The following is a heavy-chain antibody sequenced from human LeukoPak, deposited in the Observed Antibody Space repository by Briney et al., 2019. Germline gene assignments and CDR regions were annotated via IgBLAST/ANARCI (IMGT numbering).Heavy chain of an antibody. V-gene: IGHV4-39*07. CDR1: GGSISSSSYY. CDR3: AREGRDGYNYADY. Sequence: SSETLSLTCTVSGGSISSSSYYWGWIRQPPGKGLEWIGSIHYSGSTYYNPSLKSRVTISVDTSKNQFSLKLSSVTAADTAVYYCAREGRDGYNYADYWGQGTLVTVSS. J-gene: IGHJ4*02. CDR2: IHYSGST. D-gene: IGHD5-24*01.